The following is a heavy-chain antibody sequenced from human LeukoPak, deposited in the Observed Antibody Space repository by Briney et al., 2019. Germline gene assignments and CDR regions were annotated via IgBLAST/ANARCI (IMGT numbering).Heavy chain of an antibody. V-gene: IGHV3-53*01. CDR1: GFTVSSNY. D-gene: IGHD5-12*01. Sequence: GGSLRLSCAASGFTVSSNYMSWVRQAPGKGLEWVSVIYSGGSTYYADSVKGRFTISRDNSKNTLYLQMNSLRAEDTAVYYCARCLGATIGDYWGQGTLVTVSS. CDR2: IYSGGST. CDR3: ARCLGATIGDY. J-gene: IGHJ4*02.